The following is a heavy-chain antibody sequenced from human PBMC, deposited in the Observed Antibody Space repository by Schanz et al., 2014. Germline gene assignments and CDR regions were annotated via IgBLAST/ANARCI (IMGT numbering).Heavy chain of an antibody. J-gene: IGHJ4*02. CDR1: GFTVNTNY. CDR2: LYIRST. D-gene: IGHD4-17*01. Sequence: EVQLVESGGGLIHPGGSLRLSCAVSGFTVNTNYMTWVRQAPGKGLECVSILYIRSTYYADSVKGRFTISRDNARNTLYLQMNSLRAEDTAVYYCARVLGGDEGLDQWGQGTLVTVSS. CDR3: ARVLGGDEGLDQ. V-gene: IGHV3-53*01.